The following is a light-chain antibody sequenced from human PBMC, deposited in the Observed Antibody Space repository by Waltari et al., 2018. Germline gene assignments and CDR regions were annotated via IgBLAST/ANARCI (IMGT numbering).Light chain of an antibody. V-gene: IGLV2-8*01. CDR1: SSELGRYTY. CDR2: EVN. CDR3: SSYTSSNNCV. Sequence: QSALTPPPSASGSPGQSVTISCTATSSELGRYTYVSWYQQHPGKAPKLIIYEVNKRPSGVPDRFSGSKSGNTASLTVSGLQAEDEADYYCSSYTSSNNCVFGTGTKVTVL. J-gene: IGLJ1*01.